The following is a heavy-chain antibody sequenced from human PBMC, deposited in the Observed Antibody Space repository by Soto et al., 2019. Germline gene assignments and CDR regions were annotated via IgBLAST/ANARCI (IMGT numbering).Heavy chain of an antibody. CDR1: GFIFNNFA. D-gene: IGHD3-10*01. Sequence: GGSLRLSCTTSGFIFNNFALNWVRQAQRQGLEWVSTIGVVPRRINYADSVKGRFAISRANSTNTHYLQMNSLRPEDTALYYWAIHRPGSGIHTGKGYYYYPMDVWGQGTTVTVSS. J-gene: IGHJ6*02. CDR3: AIHRPGSGIHTGKGYYYYPMDV. V-gene: IGHV3-23*01. CDR2: IGVVPRRI.